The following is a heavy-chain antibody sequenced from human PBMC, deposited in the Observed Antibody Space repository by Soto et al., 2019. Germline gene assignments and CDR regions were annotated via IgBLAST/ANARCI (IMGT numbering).Heavy chain of an antibody. V-gene: IGHV1-46*01. Sequence: ASVKVSFKASGYTFTSYYMHWVRQAPGQGLEWMGIINPSGGSTSYAQKFQGRVTMTRDTSTSTVYMELSSLRSEDTAVYYCARVGIRGVIMGYGMDVWGQGTTVTVSS. CDR2: INPSGGST. J-gene: IGHJ6*02. CDR3: ARVGIRGVIMGYGMDV. CDR1: GYTFTSYY. D-gene: IGHD3-10*01.